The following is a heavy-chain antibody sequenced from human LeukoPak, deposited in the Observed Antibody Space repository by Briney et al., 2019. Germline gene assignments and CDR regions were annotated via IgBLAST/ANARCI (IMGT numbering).Heavy chain of an antibody. CDR1: GYTFTGYY. J-gene: IGHJ6*02. CDR3: ASCSTSCYTSLLGMDV. D-gene: IGHD2-2*02. Sequence: ASVKVSCKASGYTFTGYYMHWVRQAPGQGLEWMGWINPNSGGTNYAQKFRGRVTMTRDTSISTAYMELSRLRSDDTAVYYCASCSTSCYTSLLGMDVWGQGATVTVSS. V-gene: IGHV1-2*02. CDR2: INPNSGGT.